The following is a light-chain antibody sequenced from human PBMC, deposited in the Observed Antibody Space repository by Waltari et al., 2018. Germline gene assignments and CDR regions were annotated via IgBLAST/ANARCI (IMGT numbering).Light chain of an antibody. J-gene: IGKJ2*01. V-gene: IGKV1-27*01. CDR1: QDISNS. CDR2: AAS. CDR3: QKYNSVPYT. Sequence: DIQMTQSPSSLSASVGDRVTITCRASQDISNSLAWYQQKPGKVPKLLISAASTLQSGVPSRFSGSGSGTDFTLTIGSLQPEDVATYYCQKYNSVPYTFGQGTKREIK.